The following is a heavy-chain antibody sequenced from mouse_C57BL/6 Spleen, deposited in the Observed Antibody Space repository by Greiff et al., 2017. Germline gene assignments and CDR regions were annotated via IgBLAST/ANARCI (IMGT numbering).Heavy chain of an antibody. V-gene: IGHV5-16*01. Sequence: EVKVVESEGGLVQPGSSMKLSCTASGFTFSDYYMAWVRQVPEKGLEWVANINYDGSSTYYLDSLKSRFIISRDNAKNILYLQMSSLKSEDTATYYCARERGQGYYAMDYWGQGTSVTVSS. CDR1: GFTFSDYY. J-gene: IGHJ4*01. CDR2: INYDGSST. CDR3: ARERGQGYYAMDY.